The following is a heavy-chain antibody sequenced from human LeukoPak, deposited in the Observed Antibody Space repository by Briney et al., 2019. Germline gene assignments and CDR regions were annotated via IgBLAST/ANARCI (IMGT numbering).Heavy chain of an antibody. CDR2: INPNSGGT. CDR3: ARPLLPYCTNGVCYEAGRLWFDP. J-gene: IGHJ5*02. CDR1: GYTFTGYY. D-gene: IGHD2-8*01. V-gene: IGHV1-2*02. Sequence: GASVKVSCKASGYTFTGYYMHWVRQAPRQGLEWMGWINPNSGGTNYAQKFQGRVTMTRDTSISTAYMELSRLRSDDTAVYYCARPLLPYCTNGVCYEAGRLWFDPWGQGTLVTVSS.